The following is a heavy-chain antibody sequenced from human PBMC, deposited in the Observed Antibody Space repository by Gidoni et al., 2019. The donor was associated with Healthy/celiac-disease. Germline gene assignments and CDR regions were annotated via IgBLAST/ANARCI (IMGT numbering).Heavy chain of an antibody. Sequence: QVQLVESGGGVVQPGRSLRLSCAASGFTFSSYGMHWVRQAPGKGLEGVAVISYDGSNKYYADSVKGRFTISRDNSKNTLYLQMNSLRAEDTAVYYCAKDGLQSSVTPLGVFYYHCYMDVWGKGTTVTVSS. V-gene: IGHV3-30*18. J-gene: IGHJ6*03. D-gene: IGHD3-16*01. CDR2: ISYDGSNK. CDR1: GFTFSSYG. CDR3: AKDGLQSSVTPLGVFYYHCYMDV.